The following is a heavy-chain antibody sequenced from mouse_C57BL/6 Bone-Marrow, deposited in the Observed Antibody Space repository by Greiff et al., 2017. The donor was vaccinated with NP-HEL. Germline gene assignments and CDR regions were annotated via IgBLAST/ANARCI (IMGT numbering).Heavy chain of an antibody. CDR1: GYTFTSYW. J-gene: IGHJ4*01. CDR2: LDPSDSYT. D-gene: IGHD1-1*01. Sequence: QVQLQQPGAELVMPGASVKLSCKASGYTFTSYWMHWVKQRPGQGLEWIGELDPSDSYTNYNQKFKGKSTLTVDKSSSTAYMQLSSLTSEDSAVYYCARPYGSSYGDYYAMDYWGQGTSVTVSS. CDR3: ARPYGSSYGDYYAMDY. V-gene: IGHV1-69*01.